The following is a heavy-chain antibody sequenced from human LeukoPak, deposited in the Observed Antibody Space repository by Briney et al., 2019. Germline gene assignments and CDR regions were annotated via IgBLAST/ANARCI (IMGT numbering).Heavy chain of an antibody. J-gene: IGHJ4*02. V-gene: IGHV3-23*01. CDR2: LSRGGATT. D-gene: IGHD2-8*01. CDR3: AKEQRIRHCSEGVCMEGYYFDY. CDR1: GFNFNMFA. Sequence: GGPLRLSCTGSGFNFNMFAMNWVRQAPGQGLEWVSGLSRGGATTNYADSVKGRFTISRDKSKNMVFLQMNSLRPEDTAVYYCAKEQRIRHCSEGVCMEGYYFDYWGQGTLVTVSS.